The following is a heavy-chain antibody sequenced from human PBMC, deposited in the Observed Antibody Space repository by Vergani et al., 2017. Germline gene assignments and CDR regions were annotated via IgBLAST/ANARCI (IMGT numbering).Heavy chain of an antibody. V-gene: IGHV3-11*01. CDR2: ISSSGSTI. CDR1: GFTFSDYY. CDR3: ARMAYNYDAFDI. Sequence: QVQLVESGGGVVQPGRSLRLSCAASGFTFSDYYMTWIRQAPGKGLEWLSYISSSGSTIYYADSVKGRFTISRDNAKNSLYLHMNSLRAEDTAVYYCARMAYNYDAFDIWGQGTMVTVSS. D-gene: IGHD1-1*01. J-gene: IGHJ3*02.